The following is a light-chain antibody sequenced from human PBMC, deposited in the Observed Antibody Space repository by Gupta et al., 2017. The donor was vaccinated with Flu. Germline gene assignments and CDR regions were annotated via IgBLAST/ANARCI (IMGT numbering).Light chain of an antibody. CDR2: RND. CDR3: AAWDDSLRGRL. Sequence: SVVTPPLSASETPGQGVTIACFGGSSNIGSNYVYWYHQLPGTAPKLLIYRNDQRPSGVPDRFSGSKSGTSASLAISGLRSEDEANYYCAAWDDSLRGRLFGGGTKVTVL. V-gene: IGLV1-47*01. CDR1: SSNIGSNY. J-gene: IGLJ3*02.